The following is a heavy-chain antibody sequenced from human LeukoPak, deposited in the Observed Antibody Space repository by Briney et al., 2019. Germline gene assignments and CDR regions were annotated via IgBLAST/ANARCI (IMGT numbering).Heavy chain of an antibody. CDR1: GFTFRDSA. D-gene: IGHD3-22*01. CDR3: PFYTSGTDC. CDR2: ISISDDTT. Sequence: PGGSLRLSCAVSGFTFRDSAMSGVRQALGEGLGCVSGISISDDTTYYVNSVKGRFTVSRDNSKNTLYLQMNSVRVEDTAIDYCPFYTSGTDCWGEGTLVTLSS. V-gene: IGHV3-23*01. J-gene: IGHJ4*02.